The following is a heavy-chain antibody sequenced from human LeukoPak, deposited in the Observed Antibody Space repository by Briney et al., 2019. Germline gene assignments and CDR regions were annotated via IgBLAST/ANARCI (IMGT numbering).Heavy chain of an antibody. D-gene: IGHD1-26*01. CDR2: ISTSSAYI. CDR3: VRGKKPGWDMSYFDY. J-gene: IGHJ4*02. Sequence: WGRLIQKKRLEWVSSISTSSAYIFYADSLKGRFTISRDNAKTSLYLQMNSLRAEDTAVYYCVRGKKPGWDMSYFDYWGQGILVTVSS. V-gene: IGHV3-21*01.